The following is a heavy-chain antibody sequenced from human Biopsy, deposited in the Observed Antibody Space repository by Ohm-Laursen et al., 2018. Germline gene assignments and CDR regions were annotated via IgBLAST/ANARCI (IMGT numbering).Heavy chain of an antibody. V-gene: IGHV4-31*03. CDR3: VREPKTGTAEAWYFDL. D-gene: IGHD3-9*01. CDR2: ISYNERT. J-gene: IGHJ2*01. CDR1: GASVKTSGYF. Sequence: SETLPLTCSVSGASVKTSGYFWAWIRQCLGKGLEWIGYISYNERTHYNPSLTSRLAISFDTSNNRISLQLRSVSVADTAVYYCVREPKTGTAEAWYFDLWGRGSPVTVPS.